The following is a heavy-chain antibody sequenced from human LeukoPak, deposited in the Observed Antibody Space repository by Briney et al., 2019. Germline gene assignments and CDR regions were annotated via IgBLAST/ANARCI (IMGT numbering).Heavy chain of an antibody. J-gene: IGHJ4*02. D-gene: IGHD5-24*01. Sequence: GGSLRLSCAASGFTFSSYGMHWVRQAPGKGLEWVAVISYDGSNKYYADSVKGRFTISRDNSKNTLYLQMNSLRAEDTAVYYCAKEGRWLQSYYFDYWGRGTLVTVSS. CDR1: GFTFSSYG. V-gene: IGHV3-30*18. CDR3: AKEGRWLQSYYFDY. CDR2: ISYDGSNK.